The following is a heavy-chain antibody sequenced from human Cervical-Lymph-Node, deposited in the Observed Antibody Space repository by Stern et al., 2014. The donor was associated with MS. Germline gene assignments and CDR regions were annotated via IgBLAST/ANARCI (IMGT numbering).Heavy chain of an antibody. CDR3: ARQLSGEELDY. V-gene: IGHV5-51*01. CDR1: GYSFTSYW. J-gene: IGHJ4*02. Sequence: VQLVQSGAEVKKPGESLKISCKGSGYSFTSYWIAWVRQMPGKGLEWMGIISPVDSDARYSPSFQGQVTFSVDKSVGTAYVQWNSLKASDTAMYYCARQLSGEELDYWGQGTLVSVSS. CDR2: ISPVDSDA. D-gene: IGHD1-7*01.